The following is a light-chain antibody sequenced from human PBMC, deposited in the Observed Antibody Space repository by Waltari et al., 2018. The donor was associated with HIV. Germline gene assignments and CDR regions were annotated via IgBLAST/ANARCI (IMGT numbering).Light chain of an antibody. Sequence: HSALTQPASVSGSPGQSITISCTGINSDVGYYDYVSLHQQHPGKAPKLMIYDVSKRPSGISNRFSGSKSGNTASLTLSGLQAEDEADYYCSAQTGSTTLVFGGGTTLTVL. V-gene: IGLV2-14*03. CDR3: SAQTGSTTLV. CDR1: NSDVGYYDY. CDR2: DVS. J-gene: IGLJ3*02.